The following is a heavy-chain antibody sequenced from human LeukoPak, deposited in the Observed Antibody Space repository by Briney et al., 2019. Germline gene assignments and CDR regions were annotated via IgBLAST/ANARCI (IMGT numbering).Heavy chain of an antibody. Sequence: ASVTVSCKASGGTFSSYAISWVRQAPGQGLEWMGGIIPIFGTANYAQKFQGRVTITTDEFTSTAYMELSSLRTEDKGVYYCARGRANRTPYYYYYLDVWGKGTTVTVSS. D-gene: IGHD1-26*01. CDR2: IIPIFGTA. CDR1: GGTFSSYA. CDR3: ARGRANRTPYYYYYLDV. J-gene: IGHJ6*03. V-gene: IGHV1-69*05.